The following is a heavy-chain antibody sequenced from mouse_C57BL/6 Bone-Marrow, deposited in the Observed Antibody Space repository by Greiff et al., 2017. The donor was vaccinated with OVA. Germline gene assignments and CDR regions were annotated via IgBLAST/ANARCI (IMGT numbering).Heavy chain of an antibody. Sequence: VQRVESGPGLVAPSQSLSITCTVSGFSLTSYGVDWVRQSPGKGLEWLGVIWGVGSTHYNSALKSRLSISKDNSKSQVFLKMNSLQTDDTAMYYCARGHYGSPFAYWGQGTLVTVSA. CDR2: IWGVGST. CDR3: ARGHYGSPFAY. V-gene: IGHV2-6*01. D-gene: IGHD1-1*01. J-gene: IGHJ3*01. CDR1: GFSLTSYG.